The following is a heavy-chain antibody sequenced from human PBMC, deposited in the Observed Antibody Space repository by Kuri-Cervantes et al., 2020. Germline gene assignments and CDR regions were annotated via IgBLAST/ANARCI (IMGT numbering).Heavy chain of an antibody. CDR3: ARSVRYWFDP. CDR1: GGSISSSNW. CDR2: INHSGST. J-gene: IGHJ5*02. V-gene: IGHV4-4*02. Sequence: SCAVSGGSISSSNWWSWVRQPPGKGLEWIGEINHSGSTNYNPSLKSRVTISVDTSKNQFSLKLSSVTAADTAVYYCARSVRYWFDPWGQGTLVTVSS.